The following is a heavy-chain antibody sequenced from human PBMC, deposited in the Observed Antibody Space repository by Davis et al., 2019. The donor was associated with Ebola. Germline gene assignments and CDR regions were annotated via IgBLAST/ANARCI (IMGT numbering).Heavy chain of an antibody. CDR3: VTFLEQWLAY. D-gene: IGHD6-19*01. Sequence: AASVKVSCKASGYTFTGYYMHWVRQAPGLRLEWMGWINAGNGNTKYSQKFQGRVTITRDTSASTAYMELSSLRSEDTAVYYGVTFLEQWLAYWGQGTLVTVSS. V-gene: IGHV1-3*01. CDR1: GYTFTGYY. J-gene: IGHJ4*02. CDR2: INAGNGNT.